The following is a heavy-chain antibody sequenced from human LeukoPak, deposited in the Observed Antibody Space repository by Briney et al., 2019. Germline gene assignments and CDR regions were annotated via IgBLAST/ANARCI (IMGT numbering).Heavy chain of an antibody. J-gene: IGHJ4*02. CDR1: GFTFSNYP. V-gene: IGHV3-30-3*01. CDR2: ISSDGINK. Sequence: GSLRLSCAASGFTFSNYPMHWVRQAPGKGPEWVAVISSDGINKYFADSVKGRFTISRDNSMNTLYLQMNSLRPEDTAVYYCARGEDIVVVVAAASFDYWGQGTLVTVSS. CDR3: ARGEDIVVVVAAASFDY. D-gene: IGHD2-15*01.